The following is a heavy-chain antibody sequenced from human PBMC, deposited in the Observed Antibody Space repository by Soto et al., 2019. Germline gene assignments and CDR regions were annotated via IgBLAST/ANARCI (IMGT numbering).Heavy chain of an antibody. V-gene: IGHV1-3*01. CDR1: GYTFTSYA. CDR2: INAGNGNT. D-gene: IGHD2-15*01. CDR3: ARGPGGPDGPGDY. Sequence: QVQLVQSGAEVKKPGASVKVSCKASGYTFTSYAMHWVRQAPGQRLEWMGWINAGNGNTKYSQKFQGRVTITRDTSARTAKMELSSLRSEDTAVYYCARGPGGPDGPGDYWGQGTLVTVSS. J-gene: IGHJ4*02.